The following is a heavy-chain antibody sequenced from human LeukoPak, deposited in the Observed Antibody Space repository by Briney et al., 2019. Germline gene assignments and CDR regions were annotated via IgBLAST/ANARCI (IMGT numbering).Heavy chain of an antibody. J-gene: IGHJ4*02. CDR2: IKTDGTIM. D-gene: IGHD3-16*01. Sequence: GGSLRLSCAASGFTFSGSYIHWVRQAPGQGLMWVSHIKTDGTIMTCADSVKGRFTISRDNAKNTLYLQMNSLRGEDTAVYYCAREGGTYSFDYWGLGTVVTVSS. CDR1: GFTFSGSY. V-gene: IGHV3-74*03. CDR3: AREGGTYSFDY.